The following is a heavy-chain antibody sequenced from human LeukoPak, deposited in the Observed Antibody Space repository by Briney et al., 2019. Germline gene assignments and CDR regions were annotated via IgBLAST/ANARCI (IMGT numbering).Heavy chain of an antibody. CDR3: ARDYGGNAAFLDY. V-gene: IGHV3-7*01. J-gene: IGHJ4*02. Sequence: GGSLRLSCVASGFPFSSYWVTWVRQAPGKGLEWVGNIKQDGSEKYYMDSVKGRFTISRDNAKNSVYLQMNSLRVEDTAVYYCARDYGGNAAFLDYWGQGTLVTVSS. D-gene: IGHD4-23*01. CDR1: GFPFSSYW. CDR2: IKQDGSEK.